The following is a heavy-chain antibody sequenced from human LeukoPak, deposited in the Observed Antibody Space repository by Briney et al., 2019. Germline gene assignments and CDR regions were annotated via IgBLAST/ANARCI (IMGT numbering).Heavy chain of an antibody. D-gene: IGHD2-15*01. CDR2: INPNSGGT. V-gene: IGHV1-2*02. CDR3: ARVVVAATDWFDP. CDR1: GYTFTGYY. J-gene: IGHJ5*02. Sequence: ASVKVSCKASGYTFTGYYMHRVRQAPGQGLEWMGWINPNSGGTNYAQKFQGRVTMTRDTSISTAYMELSRLRSDDTAVYYCARVVVAATDWFDPWGQGTLVTVSS.